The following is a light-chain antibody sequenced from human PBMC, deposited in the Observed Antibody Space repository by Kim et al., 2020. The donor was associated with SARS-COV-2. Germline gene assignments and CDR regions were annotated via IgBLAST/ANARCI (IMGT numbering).Light chain of an antibody. J-gene: IGKJ4*01. CDR3: QQSYSTPLT. V-gene: IGKV1-39*01. CDR2: AAS. Sequence: ATVGDRVTITCRASQSISSYLNWYQQKPGKAPKLLIYAASSLQSGVPSRFSGSGSGTDFTLTISSLQPEDFATYYCQQSYSTPLTFGGGTKVDIK. CDR1: QSISSY.